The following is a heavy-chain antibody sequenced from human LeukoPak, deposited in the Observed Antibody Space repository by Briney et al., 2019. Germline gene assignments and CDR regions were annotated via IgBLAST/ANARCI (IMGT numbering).Heavy chain of an antibody. D-gene: IGHD1-26*01. CDR2: ISGSGGST. J-gene: IGHJ4*02. Sequence: PGGSLRLSCAASGFTFSSYGLSWVRQAPGKGLEWVSGISGSGGSTYYADSVKGRFTISRDNSKNTLYLQMNSLRAEDTAVYYCAKVLSGSYYPWDYWGQGTLVTVSS. CDR1: GFTFSSYG. V-gene: IGHV3-23*01. CDR3: AKVLSGSYYPWDY.